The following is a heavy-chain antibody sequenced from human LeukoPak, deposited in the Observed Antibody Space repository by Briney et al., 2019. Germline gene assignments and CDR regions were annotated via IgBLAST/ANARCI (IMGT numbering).Heavy chain of an antibody. CDR1: GFTFTSYS. CDR3: AKGGRTYYNFLDY. CDR2: ISGGGGST. V-gene: IGHV3-23*01. D-gene: IGHD3-10*01. Sequence: GGSLRLSCAASGFTFTSYSMNWVRQAPGKGLEWVSTISGGGGSTYYADSVKGRFTISRDNSKNTLYLQVNSLRAEDTAVYYCAKGGRTYYNFLDYWGQGALVTVSS. J-gene: IGHJ4*02.